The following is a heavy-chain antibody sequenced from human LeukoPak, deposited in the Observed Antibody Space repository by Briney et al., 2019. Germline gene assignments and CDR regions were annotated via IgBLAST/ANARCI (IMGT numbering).Heavy chain of an antibody. V-gene: IGHV3-7*01. D-gene: IGHD4-17*01. CDR1: GFTFSSYW. J-gene: IGHJ4*02. Sequence: GGSLRLSCAASGFTFSSYWMSWVRQAPGKGLEWVANIKQDGSEKYYVDSVKGRFTISRDSAKNSLYLQMNSLRAEDTAVYYCARDADYGDWYFDYWGQGTLVTVSS. CDR3: ARDADYGDWYFDY. CDR2: IKQDGSEK.